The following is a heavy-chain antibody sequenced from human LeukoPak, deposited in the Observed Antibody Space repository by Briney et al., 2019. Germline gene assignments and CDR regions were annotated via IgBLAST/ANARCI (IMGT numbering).Heavy chain of an antibody. D-gene: IGHD1-26*01. V-gene: IGHV4-30-2*01. CDR3: ARVGGEVGAIPFDY. Sequence: SETLSLTCTVSGGSISSGGYYWSWIRQPPGKGLEWIGYIYHSGSTYYNPSLKSRVTISVDKSKNQFSLKLSSVTAADTAVYYCARVGGEVGAIPFDYWGQGTLVTVSS. J-gene: IGHJ4*02. CDR1: GGSISSGGYY. CDR2: IYHSGST.